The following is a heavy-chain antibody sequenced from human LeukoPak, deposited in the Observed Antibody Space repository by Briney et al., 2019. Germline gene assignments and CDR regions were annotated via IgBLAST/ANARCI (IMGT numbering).Heavy chain of an antibody. V-gene: IGHV3-30*04. CDR2: IIYDGSNK. Sequence: GGSLRLSCAASGFDFSSYAMHWVRQAPGKGLEWMAVIIYDGSNKNYADSVKGRFTISRDNSKNTLYLQMNSLRAEDTAVYYCAREGGFYGVNFDYWGQGTLVTVSS. CDR1: GFDFSSYA. CDR3: AREGGFYGVNFDY. J-gene: IGHJ4*02. D-gene: IGHD4-17*01.